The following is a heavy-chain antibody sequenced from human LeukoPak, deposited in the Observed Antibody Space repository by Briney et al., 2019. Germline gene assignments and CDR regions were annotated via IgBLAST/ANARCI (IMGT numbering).Heavy chain of an antibody. D-gene: IGHD6-6*01. CDR1: GGSISSGSCY. Sequence: PSETLSLTCTVSGGSISSGSCYWGWIRQPPGKGLEWIGSIYYSGSTYYNPSLKSRVTISVDTSKNQFSLKLSSVTAADTAVYYCARQHRPSGWYSSSSLDYWGQGTLVTVSS. CDR2: IYYSGST. CDR3: ARQHRPSGWYSSSSLDY. V-gene: IGHV4-39*01. J-gene: IGHJ4*02.